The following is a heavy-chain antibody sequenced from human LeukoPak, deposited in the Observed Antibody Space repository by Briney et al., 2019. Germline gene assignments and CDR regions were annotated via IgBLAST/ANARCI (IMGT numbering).Heavy chain of an antibody. D-gene: IGHD6-6*01. CDR2: IIPIFGTA. V-gene: IGHV1-69*13. CDR1: GGTFSSYA. CDR3: ARDGKGSSSSETIFDY. J-gene: IGHJ4*02. Sequence: SVKVSCKASGGTFSSYAISWVRQAPGQGLEWMGGIIPIFGTANYAQKFQGRVTITADESTSTAYMELSSLRSEDTAVYYCARDGKGSSSSETIFDYWGQGTLVTVSS.